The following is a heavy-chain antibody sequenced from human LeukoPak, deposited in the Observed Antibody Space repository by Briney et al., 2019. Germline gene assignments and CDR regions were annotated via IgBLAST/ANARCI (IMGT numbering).Heavy chain of an antibody. V-gene: IGHV1-69*13. CDR3: ARANYDFWSGYAPRYYFDY. Sequence: ASVKVSCKASGYTFTSYDINWVRQAPGQGLEWMGGIIPIFGTANYAQKFQGRVTITADESTSTAYMELSSLRSEDTAVYYCARANYDFWSGYAPRYYFDYWGQGTLVTVSS. J-gene: IGHJ4*02. D-gene: IGHD3-3*01. CDR1: GYTFTSYD. CDR2: IIPIFGTA.